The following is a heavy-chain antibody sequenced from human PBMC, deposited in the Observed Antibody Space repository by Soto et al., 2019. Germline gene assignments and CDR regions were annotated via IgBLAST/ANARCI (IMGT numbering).Heavy chain of an antibody. V-gene: IGHV4-59*01. J-gene: IGHJ4*02. Sequence: SETLSLTWTVSGGSISIYYWSWIRQPPGKGLEWIGYIYYSGSTNYNPSLKSRVTISVDTSKNQFSLKLSSVTAADTAVYYCARTRIVGIAVFFDYWGQGTLVTVSS. CDR1: GGSISIYY. CDR3: ARTRIVGIAVFFDY. D-gene: IGHD6-19*01. CDR2: IYYSGST.